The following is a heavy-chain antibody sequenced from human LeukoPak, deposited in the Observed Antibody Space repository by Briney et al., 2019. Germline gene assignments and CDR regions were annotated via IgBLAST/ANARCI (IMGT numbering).Heavy chain of an antibody. CDR3: ARMGIGPVGTLDY. CDR2: INGDGGSI. V-gene: IGHV3-74*01. CDR1: GFTFSSYW. D-gene: IGHD6-13*01. Sequence: PGGSLRLSCAASGFTFSSYWMHWVRQAPGKGLVWVSRINGDGGSINYADSVKGRFTMSRDRSKNTLYLQMNSLRVEDTAVYYCARMGIGPVGTLDYWDQGTLVTVSS. J-gene: IGHJ4*02.